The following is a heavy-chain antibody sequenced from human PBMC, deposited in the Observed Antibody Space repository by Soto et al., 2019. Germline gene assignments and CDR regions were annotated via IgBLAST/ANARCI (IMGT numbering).Heavy chain of an antibody. V-gene: IGHV3-48*03. J-gene: IGHJ4*02. D-gene: IGHD2-21*02. CDR2: ISSSGSTK. CDR1: GFTFSSYE. CDR3: ARDRGDRLDN. Sequence: EVQLVESGGGLVQPGGSLRLSCAASGFTFSSYEMNWVRQAPGKGLEWVSYISSSGSTKYYADSVKGRFTISRDNAKNSLYLQMNSMRAEDTAVYYCARDRGDRLDNWGQGTLVTVSS.